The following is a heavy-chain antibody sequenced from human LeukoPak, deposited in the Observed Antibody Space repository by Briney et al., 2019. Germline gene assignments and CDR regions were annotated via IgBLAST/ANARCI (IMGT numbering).Heavy chain of an antibody. CDR3: ARVLSDGSGDAFDI. CDR1: GYSISSGYY. CDR2: IYHGGST. V-gene: IGHV4-38-2*02. J-gene: IGHJ3*02. D-gene: IGHD3-10*01. Sequence: SETLSLTCTVSGYSISSGYYWGWIRQPPGKGLEWIGSIYHGGSTYYNPSLKSRVTISVDTSKNQFSLKLSSVTTADTAVYYCARVLSDGSGDAFDIWGQGTMVTVSS.